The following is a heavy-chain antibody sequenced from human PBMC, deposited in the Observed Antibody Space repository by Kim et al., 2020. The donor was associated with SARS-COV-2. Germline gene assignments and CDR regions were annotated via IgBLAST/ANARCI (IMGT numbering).Heavy chain of an antibody. CDR1: GFTFSSYG. CDR3: AREPDYDTNWFDP. D-gene: IGHD4-17*01. Sequence: GGSLRLSCAASGFTFSSYGMHWVRQAPGKGLEWVAVIWYDGSNKYYADSVKGRFTISRDNSKNTLYLQMNSLRAEDTAVYYCAREPDYDTNWFDPWGQGTLVTVSS. J-gene: IGHJ5*02. CDR2: IWYDGSNK. V-gene: IGHV3-33*01.